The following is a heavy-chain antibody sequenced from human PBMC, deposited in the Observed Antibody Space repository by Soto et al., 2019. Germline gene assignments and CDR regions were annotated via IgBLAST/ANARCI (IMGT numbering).Heavy chain of an antibody. CDR3: ARDQGDIVVVPAAGGFGTPHNWFDP. D-gene: IGHD2-2*01. V-gene: IGHV4-34*01. Sequence: SETLSLTCAVYGGSFSGYYWSWIRQPPGKGLEWIGEINHSGSTNYNPSLKSRVTISVDTSKNQFSLKLSSVTAADTAVYYCARDQGDIVVVPAAGGFGTPHNWFDPWGQGTLVTVSS. CDR2: INHSGST. J-gene: IGHJ5*02. CDR1: GGSFSGYY.